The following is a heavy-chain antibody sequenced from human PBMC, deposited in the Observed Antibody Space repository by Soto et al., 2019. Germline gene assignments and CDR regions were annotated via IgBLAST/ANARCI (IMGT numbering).Heavy chain of an antibody. V-gene: IGHV4-59*01. CDR2: IYYSGST. J-gene: IGHJ6*02. Sequence: TSETLSLTCTVSGGSISSYYWSWIRQPPGKGLEWIGYIYYSGSTNYNPSLKSRVTISVDTSKNQFSLKLSSVTAADTAVYYCATSIAAAGPYYYYGMDVWGQGTTVTVSS. CDR3: ATSIAAAGPYYYYGMDV. CDR1: GGSISSYY. D-gene: IGHD6-13*01.